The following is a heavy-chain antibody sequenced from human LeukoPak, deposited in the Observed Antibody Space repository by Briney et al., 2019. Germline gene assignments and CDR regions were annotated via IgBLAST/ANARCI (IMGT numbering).Heavy chain of an antibody. D-gene: IGHD1-1*01. V-gene: IGHV3-66*01. J-gene: IGHJ5*02. CDR2: IYSGGST. CDR1: GFTVSSNY. CDR3: ARGNEAPHWWFDP. Sequence: GGSLRLSCAASGFTVSSNYMSWVRQAPGKGLEWVSVIYSGGSTYYADSVKGRFTISRDNSKNTLYLQINSLRAEDTAAYYCARGNEAPHWWFDPWGQGTLVTVSS.